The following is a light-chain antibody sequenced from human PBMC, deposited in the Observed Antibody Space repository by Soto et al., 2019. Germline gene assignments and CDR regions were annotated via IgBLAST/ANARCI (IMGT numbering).Light chain of an antibody. V-gene: IGLV2-8*01. Sequence: QSALTQPASVSGSPGQSITISCTGTSGDIGGYNYVSWYQQHPGKAPKLMIYEVSKRPSGVPDRFSGSKSGNTASLTVSGLQAEDEADYYCSSYGGSNNLYVFGTGTKVTVL. CDR3: SSYGGSNNLYV. J-gene: IGLJ1*01. CDR1: SGDIGGYNY. CDR2: EVS.